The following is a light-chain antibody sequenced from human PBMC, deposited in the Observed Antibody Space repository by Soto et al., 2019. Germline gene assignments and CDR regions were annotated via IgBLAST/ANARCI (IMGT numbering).Light chain of an antibody. V-gene: IGKV3-20*01. CDR3: QQYGSSLFT. CDR1: QRVSSSY. Sequence: EIVLTQSPGTLSLSPGERATLSSRASQRVSSSYLAWYQQKPGQAPRLLIYGASSRATGIPDRFSGSGSGTDFTLTISRLEPEDFAVYYCQQYGSSLFTFGPGTKVDI. CDR2: GAS. J-gene: IGKJ3*01.